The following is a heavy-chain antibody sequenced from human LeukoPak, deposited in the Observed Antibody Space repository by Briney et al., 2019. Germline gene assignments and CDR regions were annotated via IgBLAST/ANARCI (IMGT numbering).Heavy chain of an antibody. CDR3: TSNPPGIARDGAEHFQH. D-gene: IGHD6-13*01. Sequence: PGGSLRLSCAASGFTFSSYAMNWVRQAPGKGLEWVSSISSSSSHIYYADSVKGRFTISRDNAKNSLYLQMNSLRAEDTAVYYCTSNPPGIARDGAEHFQHWGQGTLVTVSS. V-gene: IGHV3-21*01. J-gene: IGHJ1*01. CDR2: ISSSSSHI. CDR1: GFTFSSYA.